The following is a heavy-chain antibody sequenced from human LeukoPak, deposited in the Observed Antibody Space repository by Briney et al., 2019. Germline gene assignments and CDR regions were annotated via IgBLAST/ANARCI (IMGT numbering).Heavy chain of an antibody. Sequence: ASVKVSCKASGGTFSSYAISWVRQAPGQGLEWMGGIIPIFGTANYAQKFQGRVTITADESTSTAYMELSSLRSEDTAVYYCAREPDILTGSREFEGYWGQGTLATVSS. CDR1: GGTFSSYA. CDR3: AREPDILTGSREFEGY. V-gene: IGHV1-69*13. CDR2: IIPIFGTA. D-gene: IGHD3-9*01. J-gene: IGHJ4*02.